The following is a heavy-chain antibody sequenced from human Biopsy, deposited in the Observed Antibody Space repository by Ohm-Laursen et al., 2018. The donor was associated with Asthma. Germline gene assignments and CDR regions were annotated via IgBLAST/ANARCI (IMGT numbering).Heavy chain of an antibody. J-gene: IGHJ4*02. CDR2: ISSSSSYI. CDR3: ARDGTDMNEAMPKDY. CDR1: GFTFSSYS. V-gene: IGHV3-21*01. Sequence: SPRLSCSASGFTFSSYSMNWVRQAPGKGLEWVSSISSSSSYIYYADSVKGRFTISRDNAKNSLYLQMNSLRAEDTAVYYCARDGTDMNEAMPKDYWGQGTLVTVSS. D-gene: IGHD2-2*01.